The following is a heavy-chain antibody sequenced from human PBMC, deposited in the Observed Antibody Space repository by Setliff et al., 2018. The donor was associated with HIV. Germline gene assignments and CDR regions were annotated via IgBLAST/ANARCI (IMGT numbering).Heavy chain of an antibody. CDR1: GYTFTSYG. V-gene: IGHV1-18*01. CDR2: ISVYNGNI. D-gene: IGHD2-21*02. CDR3: ARIYCGGDCYPPNDAFDI. Sequence: ASVMVSCKASGYTFTSYGISWVRQAPGQGLEWMGWISVYNGNINYAQNLQGRVTMTTDTSTSTAYMELRSLRSDDTAVYYCARIYCGGDCYPPNDAFDIWGQGTMVTVSS. J-gene: IGHJ3*02.